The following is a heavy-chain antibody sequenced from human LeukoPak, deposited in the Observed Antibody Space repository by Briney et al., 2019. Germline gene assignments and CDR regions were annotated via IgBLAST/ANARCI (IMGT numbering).Heavy chain of an antibody. V-gene: IGHV1-18*01. Sequence: ASVKVSCKASGYTFTSYGISWVRQAPGQGLEWMGWISAYNGNTNYAQKPQDRVTMTTDTSTSTAYMELRSLRSDDTAVYYCARSHFFDYSNYYYYYMDVWGKGTTVTVSS. CDR3: ARSHFFDYSNYYYYYMDV. CDR1: GYTFTSYG. J-gene: IGHJ6*03. D-gene: IGHD4-11*01. CDR2: ISAYNGNT.